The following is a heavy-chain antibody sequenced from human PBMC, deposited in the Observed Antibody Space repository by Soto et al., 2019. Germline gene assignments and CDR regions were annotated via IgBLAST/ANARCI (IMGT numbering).Heavy chain of an antibody. Sequence: SKTLSLTCTLSVGSISRGDYYWSCICQPPGKGLEWIGYIYYSGSTYYNPSLKSRVTISVDTSKNQFSLKLSSVTAADTAVYYCAGGGYSYGIYYYYYGMDVWGQGTTVT. J-gene: IGHJ6*02. CDR1: VGSISRGDYY. CDR2: IYYSGST. D-gene: IGHD5-18*01. V-gene: IGHV4-30-4*08. CDR3: AGGGYSYGIYYYYYGMDV.